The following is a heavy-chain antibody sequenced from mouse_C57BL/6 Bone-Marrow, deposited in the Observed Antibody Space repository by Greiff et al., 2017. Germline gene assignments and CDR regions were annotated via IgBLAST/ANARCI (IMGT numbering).Heavy chain of an antibody. J-gene: IGHJ2*01. D-gene: IGHD1-1*01. V-gene: IGHV1-81*01. CDR3: ARFGYYCSSYNY. CDR2: IYPRSGHT. CDR1: GYTFTSYG. Sequence: VKLQESGAELARPGASVKLSCKASGYTFTSYGISWVKQRTGQGLEWIGEIYPRSGHTYYNEKFKGKATLTADKSSSTAYMELRSLTSEDSAVYFCARFGYYCSSYNYWGQGTTLTVAS.